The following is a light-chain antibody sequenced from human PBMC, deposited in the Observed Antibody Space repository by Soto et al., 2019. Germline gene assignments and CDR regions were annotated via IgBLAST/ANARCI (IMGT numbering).Light chain of an antibody. J-gene: IGKJ1*01. CDR1: QNIARY. V-gene: IGKV1-39*01. Sequence: DIQMTQSPSSQSASVGDRVNITCRASQNIARYLNWYQHKPGKAPELLIYAASNLQDGVPSRFSGSGSGTEFTLTISSLQPEDFALYYCQQTYTTPASTFGQGTSVDVK. CDR3: QQTYTTPAST. CDR2: AAS.